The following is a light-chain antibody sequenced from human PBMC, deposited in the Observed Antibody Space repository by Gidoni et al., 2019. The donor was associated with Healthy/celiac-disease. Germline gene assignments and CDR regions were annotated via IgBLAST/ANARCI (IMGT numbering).Light chain of an antibody. V-gene: IGKV1-39*01. CDR3: QQSYSTPPET. CDR2: AAS. CDR1: QSISSY. J-gene: IGKJ1*01. Sequence: DIQMTQSPSSLSASVGDRVCITCRASQSISSYLNWYQQKPGKAPKLLIYAASSLQSGVPSRFSGSGSGTDFTLTISSLQPEDFATYYCQQSYSTPPETFGQGTKVEIK.